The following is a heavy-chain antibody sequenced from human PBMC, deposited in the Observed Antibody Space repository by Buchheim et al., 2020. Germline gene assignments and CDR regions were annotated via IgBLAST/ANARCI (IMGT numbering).Heavy chain of an antibody. J-gene: IGHJ5*02. CDR1: GGSISSSSYY. D-gene: IGHD1-20*01. CDR3: ARRARYHYNWFDP. CDR2: IYCSGST. Sequence: QLQLQESGPGLVKPSETLSLTCTVSGGSISSSSYYWGWIRQPPGKGLEWIGSIYCSGSTYYNPSLKSRVTISVDTSKNQFSLKLSSVTAADTAVYYCARRARYHYNWFDPWGQGTL. V-gene: IGHV4-39*01.